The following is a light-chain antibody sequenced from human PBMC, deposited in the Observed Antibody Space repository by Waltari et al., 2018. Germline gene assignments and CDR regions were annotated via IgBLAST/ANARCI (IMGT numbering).Light chain of an antibody. J-gene: IGLJ1*01. CDR1: GSDVGGYNY. CDR2: DVS. V-gene: IGLV2-14*03. CDR3: GSYSGTTTYV. Sequence: QSALAQPASVSGSPGQSVTISCTGTGSDVGGYNYVSWYQQHPGKVPKIISYDVSVRPAGISSRFSGSKSGNTASLTISGLQAEDEADYYCGSYSGTTTYVFGTGTYVTVL.